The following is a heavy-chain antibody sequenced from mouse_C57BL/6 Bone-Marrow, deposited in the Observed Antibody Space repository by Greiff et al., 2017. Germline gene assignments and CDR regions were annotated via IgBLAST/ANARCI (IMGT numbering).Heavy chain of an antibody. CDR1: GYTFTSYW. D-gene: IGHD2-5*01. Sequence: DVKLVESGTVLARPGASVKMSCKTSGYTFTSYWMHWVKQRPGQGLEWIGAIYPGNSDTSYNQKFKGKAKLTAVTSASTAYMELSSLTNEDSAVYYCTRSGYSNFGYYYAMDYWGQGTSVTVSS. J-gene: IGHJ4*01. CDR3: TRSGYSNFGYYYAMDY. CDR2: IYPGNSDT. V-gene: IGHV1-5*01.